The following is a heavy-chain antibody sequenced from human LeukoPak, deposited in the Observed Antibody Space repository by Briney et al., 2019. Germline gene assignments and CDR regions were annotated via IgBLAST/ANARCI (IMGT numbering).Heavy chain of an antibody. V-gene: IGHV3-21*01. CDR1: GFTCSSYS. J-gene: IGHJ6*04. Sequence: GGSLRLSCAASGFTCSSYSMNWVRQAPGKGLEWVSFISSSSSYIYYADSVKGRFTISRDNAKNSLYLQMNSLRAEDTAVYYCAGTYYYYNGMDVWGKGTTVTVSS. CDR2: ISSSSSYI. CDR3: AGTYYYYNGMDV.